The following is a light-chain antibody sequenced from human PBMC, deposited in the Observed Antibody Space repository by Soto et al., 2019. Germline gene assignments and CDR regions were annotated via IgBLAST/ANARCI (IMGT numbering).Light chain of an antibody. V-gene: IGKV1-13*02. CDR3: QQFNSFPLT. Sequence: AMPLTQSPSSLSASVGDRVTITCRASQDIVSALAWYQQKPGKAPKLLIYEASSLESGVPSRFSGSGSGTDFTLTISSLQPEDFATYCCQQFNSFPLTFGGGTRVEIK. CDR1: QDIVSA. CDR2: EAS. J-gene: IGKJ4*01.